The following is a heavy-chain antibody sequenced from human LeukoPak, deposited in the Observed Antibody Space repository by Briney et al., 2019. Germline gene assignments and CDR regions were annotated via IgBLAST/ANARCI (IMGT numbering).Heavy chain of an antibody. J-gene: IGHJ4*02. V-gene: IGHV3-11*04. CDR1: GFTFSDYY. CDR2: ITSSGSTV. Sequence: PGGSLRLSCAASGFTFSDYYMSWIRQAPGKGLEWVSYITSSGSTVHYADSVKGRFTISRDNAKNSLYLQMNSLRAEGTAVYYCARVGEMTTTFLTFDYWGQGTLVTVSS. CDR3: ARVGEMTTTFLTFDY. D-gene: IGHD5-24*01.